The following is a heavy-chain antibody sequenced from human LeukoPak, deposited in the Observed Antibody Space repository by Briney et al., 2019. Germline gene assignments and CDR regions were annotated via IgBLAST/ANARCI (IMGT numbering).Heavy chain of an antibody. J-gene: IGHJ3*01. CDR3: ARGDKITMIRGVNLGAFDV. Sequence: SETLSLTCTVSGGSMTAYYWSWIRQPPGKRLEWIGYISYSGSTTYNPSLKSRVAISVETSKNQFSLKLTSVTAADTAVYYCARGDKITMIRGVNLGAFDVWGQGKMVTVSS. V-gene: IGHV4-59*01. D-gene: IGHD3-10*01. CDR1: GGSMTAYY. CDR2: ISYSGST.